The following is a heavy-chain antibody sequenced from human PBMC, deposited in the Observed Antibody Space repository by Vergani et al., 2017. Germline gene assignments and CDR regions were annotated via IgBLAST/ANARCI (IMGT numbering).Heavy chain of an antibody. CDR3: GKTQGTVVGTWWFDP. CDR1: GFTFRNYA. D-gene: IGHD1-7*01. CDR2: ISDNGGTT. J-gene: IGHJ5*02. Sequence: EVQMVESGGGLVKPGGSLRLSCVASGFTFRNYAMTWVRQAPGKGLEWVSIISDNGGTTYYADSVKGRFTISRDNSKNTLYLEMNRLNVDDTAIYYCGKTQGTVVGTWWFDPWGQGTPVTVSS. V-gene: IGHV3-23*04.